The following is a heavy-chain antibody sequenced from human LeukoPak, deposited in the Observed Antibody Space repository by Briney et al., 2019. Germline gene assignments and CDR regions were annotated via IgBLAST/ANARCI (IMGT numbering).Heavy chain of an antibody. CDR2: INHSGST. CDR1: GGSFSGYY. Sequence: PSETLSLTCAVYGGSFSGYYWSWIRQPPGKGLEWIGEINHSGSTNYNPSLKSRVTISVDTSKNQFSLKLSSVTAADTAVYYCARGHGYYDSSGYYYVTPFDYWGQGTLVTVSS. CDR3: ARGHGYYDSSGYYYVTPFDY. J-gene: IGHJ4*02. V-gene: IGHV4-34*01. D-gene: IGHD3-22*01.